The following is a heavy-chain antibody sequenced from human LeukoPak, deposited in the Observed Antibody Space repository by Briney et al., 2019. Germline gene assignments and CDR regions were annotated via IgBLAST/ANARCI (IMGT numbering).Heavy chain of an antibody. J-gene: IGHJ4*02. CDR3: AKDLGRDGYEIFDY. CDR2: ISSSGGTT. V-gene: IGHV3-23*01. D-gene: IGHD5-24*01. CDR1: GLAFSSYA. Sequence: GGPLRLSGGASGLAFSSYAMSGARQPPGKGLEWVSTISSSGGTTYYADSVKGRFTVSRDNSKNTVFLQMNSLRAEDTAVYYCAKDLGRDGYEIFDYWGQGTLVTVSS.